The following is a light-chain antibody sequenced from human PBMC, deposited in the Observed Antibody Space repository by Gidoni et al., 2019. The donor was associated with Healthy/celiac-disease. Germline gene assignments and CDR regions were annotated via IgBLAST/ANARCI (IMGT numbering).Light chain of an antibody. CDR2: EDS. V-gene: IGLV3-21*03. CDR1: NIGSKS. Sequence: SYVLTQPPSVSVAPGKTARITCGGNNIGSKSVHGYQQKPGQAPVLVVYEDSDRPTGIPERFSGSNSGHTAPLTISRVEAGDEADYYCPVWDSSSDLVVFGGGTKLPVL. J-gene: IGLJ2*01. CDR3: PVWDSSSDLVV.